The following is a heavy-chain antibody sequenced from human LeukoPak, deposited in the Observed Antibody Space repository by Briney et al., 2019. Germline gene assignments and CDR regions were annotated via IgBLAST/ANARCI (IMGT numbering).Heavy chain of an antibody. Sequence: SETLSLTCTVSGGSISSSSYYWGWIRQPPGKGLEWIGSIYYSGNTYHNPSLKSRVAISVDTSKNQFSLKLNSVTAADTAVYYCARTQYVLIVYYYYYMDVWGKGTPVTVS. J-gene: IGHJ6*03. D-gene: IGHD4-11*01. V-gene: IGHV4-39*01. CDR1: GGSISSSSYY. CDR3: ARTQYVLIVYYYYYMDV. CDR2: IYYSGNT.